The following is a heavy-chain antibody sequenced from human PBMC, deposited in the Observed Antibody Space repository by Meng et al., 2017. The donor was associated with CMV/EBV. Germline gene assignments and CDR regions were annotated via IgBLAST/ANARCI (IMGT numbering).Heavy chain of an antibody. CDR3: ARAKIMYYYDSSGYYYDY. J-gene: IGHJ4*02. D-gene: IGHD3-22*01. V-gene: IGHV4-34*01. CDR2: INHSGST. Sequence: QAQRQQWGRGLLKPSEPLSLTCAVDGGSFSGYYWSWIRQPPGKGLEWIGEINHSGSTNYNPSLKSRVTISVDTSKNQFSLKLSSVTAADTAVYYCARAKIMYYYDSSGYYYDYWGQGTLVTVSS. CDR1: GGSFSGYY.